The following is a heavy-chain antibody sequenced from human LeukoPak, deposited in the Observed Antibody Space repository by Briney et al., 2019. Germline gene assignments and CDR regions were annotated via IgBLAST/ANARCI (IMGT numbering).Heavy chain of an antibody. D-gene: IGHD2-8*02. CDR1: GFTFTTYW. Sequence: PGGSLRLSCAASGFTFTTYWMSWVRQAPGKGLEWVANIKEDGSDKYYVDSVKGRFTISRDNAKNSLYLQMNSLRAEDTAVYYWARDHTVFDIWGQGTMVTVSS. V-gene: IGHV3-7*01. CDR3: ARDHTVFDI. CDR2: IKEDGSDK. J-gene: IGHJ3*02.